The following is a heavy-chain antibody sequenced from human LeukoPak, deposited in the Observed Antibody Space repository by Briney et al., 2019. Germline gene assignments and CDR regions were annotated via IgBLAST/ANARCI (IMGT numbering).Heavy chain of an antibody. CDR1: GFTFSSYA. CDR3: AREIGSSGWAGFFDG. V-gene: IGHV3-30-3*01. CDR2: ISYDGSNK. D-gene: IGHD6-19*01. J-gene: IGHJ4*02. Sequence: GRSLRLSCAASGFTFSSYAMHWVRQAPGKGLEWVAVISYDGSNKYYADSVKGRFTISRDNSKNILYLQMTSLSLEDTAVYYCAREIGSSGWAGFFDGWGQGAPVTVSS.